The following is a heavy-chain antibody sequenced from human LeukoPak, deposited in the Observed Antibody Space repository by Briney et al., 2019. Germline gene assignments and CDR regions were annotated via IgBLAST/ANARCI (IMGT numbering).Heavy chain of an antibody. J-gene: IGHJ4*02. V-gene: IGHV3-23*01. CDR3: AKLRWLQLASDY. D-gene: IGHD5-24*01. CDR2: ISGSGGST. CDR1: GFTFSSYA. Sequence: PGRSLRLSCAASGFTFSSYAMSWVPQAPGKGLEWVSAISGSGGSTYYADSVKGRFTLSRDNSKNTLYLQVNSLRDEATAVYYCAKLRWLQLASDYWGEGTLVSASS.